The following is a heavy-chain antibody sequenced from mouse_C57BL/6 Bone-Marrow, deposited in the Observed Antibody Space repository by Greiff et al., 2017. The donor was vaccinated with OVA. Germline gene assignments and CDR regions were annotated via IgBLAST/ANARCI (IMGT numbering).Heavy chain of an antibody. V-gene: IGHV1-59*01. CDR2: IDPSDSYT. J-gene: IGHJ2*01. Sequence: QVQLQQPGAELVRPGTSVKLSCKASGYTFTSYWMHWVKQRPGQGLEWIGVIDPSDSYTNYNQKFKGKATLTVDTSSSTAYMQLSSLTSEDSAVYYCAKGYYGYDEDYWGNGTTLTVSS. CDR1: GYTFTSYW. CDR3: AKGYYGYDEDY. D-gene: IGHD2-2*01.